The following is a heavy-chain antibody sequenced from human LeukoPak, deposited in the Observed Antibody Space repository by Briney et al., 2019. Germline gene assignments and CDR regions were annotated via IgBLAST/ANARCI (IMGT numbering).Heavy chain of an antibody. CDR2: MNPNSGNT. J-gene: IGHJ4*02. CDR3: NVRLGYCSGGSCYTSDY. D-gene: IGHD2-15*01. Sequence: ASVKVSCKASGYTFSSYDINWVRQAAGQGLEWMGWMNPNSGNTGYAQKFQGRVTITRNTSISTAYMELSSLRSEDTAVYYCNVRLGYCSGGSCYTSDYWGQGTLVTVSS. V-gene: IGHV1-8*03. CDR1: GYTFSSYD.